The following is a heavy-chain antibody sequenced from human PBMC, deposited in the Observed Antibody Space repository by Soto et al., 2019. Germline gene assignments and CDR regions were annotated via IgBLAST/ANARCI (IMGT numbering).Heavy chain of an antibody. D-gene: IGHD3-16*01. CDR1: GASMNDYY. CDR3: ARSGHSFGGVV. V-gene: IGHV4-59*01. CDR2: MHSSGNT. Sequence: SETLSLTCTVSGASMNDYYGSWIRQPPGKGLEYIGYMHSSGNTNYNTSLKSRVTVSVDKSKNQISLKLKSLTTADTAVYYCARSGHSFGGVVWGQVIPVT. J-gene: IGHJ4*02.